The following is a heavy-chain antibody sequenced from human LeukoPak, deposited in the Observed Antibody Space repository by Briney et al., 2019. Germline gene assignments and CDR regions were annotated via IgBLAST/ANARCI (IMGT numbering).Heavy chain of an antibody. CDR3: ARAVDYYGSGSYVY. D-gene: IGHD3-10*01. V-gene: IGHV1-2*02. CDR1: GYTFTGYY. Sequence: ASVKVSCKASGYTFTGYYMHWVRQAPGQGLEWMGWINPNSGGTNYAQKFQGRVTMTRDTSISTAYMELSRLRSDDTAVYYCARAVDYYGSGSYVYWGQGTLVTVSS. CDR2: INPNSGGT. J-gene: IGHJ4*02.